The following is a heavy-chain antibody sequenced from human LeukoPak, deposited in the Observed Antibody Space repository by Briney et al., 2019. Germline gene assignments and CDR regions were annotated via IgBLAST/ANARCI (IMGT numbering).Heavy chain of an antibody. D-gene: IGHD4-23*01. Sequence: SETLSLTCAVSGGSISSGGYSWSWIRQPPGKGLEWIGYIYHSGSTYYNPSLKSRVTISVDRSKNQFSLKLSSVTAADTAVYYCARAYGGNYGGPIGGFDYWGQGTLVTVSS. V-gene: IGHV4-30-2*01. CDR2: IYHSGST. CDR3: ARAYGGNYGGPIGGFDY. CDR1: GGSISSGGYS. J-gene: IGHJ4*02.